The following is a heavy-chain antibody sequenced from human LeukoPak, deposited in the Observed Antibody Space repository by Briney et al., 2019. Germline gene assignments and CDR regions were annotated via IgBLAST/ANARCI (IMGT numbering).Heavy chain of an antibody. V-gene: IGHV3-23*01. Sequence: GGSLRLSCAASGFTSRNYAMTWVRQAPGRGLEWVSTVSDGGTSTYYADSVNGRLTISKDNSKNTLYLHMNSLRAEDTAVYYCAKRAVESDVLYFDHWGQGTLVSVSS. CDR3: AKRAVESDVLYFDH. CDR1: GFTSRNYA. CDR2: VSDGGTST. J-gene: IGHJ4*02. D-gene: IGHD3-10*02.